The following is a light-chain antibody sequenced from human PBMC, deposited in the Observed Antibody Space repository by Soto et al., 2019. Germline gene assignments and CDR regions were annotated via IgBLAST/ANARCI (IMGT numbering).Light chain of an antibody. V-gene: IGLV2-11*01. Sequence: QSVLTQPASVSGFPGQSITISCTGTSSDVGGYNYVSWYQHHPGKAPKIIIYDVNKRPSGVPDRFSGSKSGNTASLTISGLQTEDEADYYCCSYAGSYTLVFGGGTKLTVL. CDR1: SSDVGGYNY. CDR3: CSYAGSYTLV. J-gene: IGLJ2*01. CDR2: DVN.